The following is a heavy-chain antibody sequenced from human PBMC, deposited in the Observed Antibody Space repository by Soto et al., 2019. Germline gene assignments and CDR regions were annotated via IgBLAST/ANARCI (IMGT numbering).Heavy chain of an antibody. CDR2: INNAGTT. V-gene: IGHV3-66*01. J-gene: IGHJ6*02. Sequence: EEQLVESGGTLVQPGGSLRLSCAASGFDASVNYMTWVRQGPGKGLEWVSVINNAGTTFYADSVKGRFTISRDNFKNTLYLQMNSLGVEDTAMYYCVREYYYYGMDVWGQGTAVTVSS. CDR1: GFDASVNY. CDR3: VREYYYYGMDV.